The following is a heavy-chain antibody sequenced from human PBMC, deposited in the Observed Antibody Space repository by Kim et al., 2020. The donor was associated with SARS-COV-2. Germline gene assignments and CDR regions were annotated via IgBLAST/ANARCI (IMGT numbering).Heavy chain of an antibody. J-gene: IGHJ3*02. CDR2: ISADNGNT. CDR3: ARGVVVVPAAMYWDAFDI. Sequence: ASVKVSCKASGYTFTSYGISWVRQAPGQGLEWMGWISADNGNTNYAQKLQGRVTMTTDTSTSTAYMELRSLRSDDTAVYYCARGVVVVPAAMYWDAFDIWGQGTMVTVSS. D-gene: IGHD2-2*01. CDR1: GYTFTSYG. V-gene: IGHV1-18*01.